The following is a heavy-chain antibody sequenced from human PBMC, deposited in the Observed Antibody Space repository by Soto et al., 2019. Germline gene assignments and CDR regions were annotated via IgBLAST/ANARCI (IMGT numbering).Heavy chain of an antibody. CDR1: GGTFSSYT. J-gene: IGHJ5*02. V-gene: IGHV1-69*08. D-gene: IGHD6-13*01. Sequence: QVQLVQSGAEVKKPGSSVKVSCKASGGTFSSYTISWVRQAPGQGLEWMGRIISILGIANYAQKFQGRVTITADKSTSTAYMELSSLRSEDTAVYYCARDRLAAAGVNWFDPWGQGTLVTVSS. CDR3: ARDRLAAAGVNWFDP. CDR2: IISILGIA.